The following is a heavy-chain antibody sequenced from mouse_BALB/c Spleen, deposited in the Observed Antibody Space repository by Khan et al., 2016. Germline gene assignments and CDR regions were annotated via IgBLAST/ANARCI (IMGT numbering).Heavy chain of an antibody. J-gene: IGHJ3*01. Sequence: EVKLLESGGGLVQPGGSLKLSCAASGFDFSRYWMSWVRQAPGKGLEWIGEINPDSSTINYTPSLKDKFIISRDNAKNTLYLQMSKVRSEDTALYYCARHDGYYPAWFAYWDQGTLVTVSA. V-gene: IGHV4-1*02. D-gene: IGHD2-3*01. CDR2: INPDSSTI. CDR3: ARHDGYYPAWFAY. CDR1: GFDFSRYW.